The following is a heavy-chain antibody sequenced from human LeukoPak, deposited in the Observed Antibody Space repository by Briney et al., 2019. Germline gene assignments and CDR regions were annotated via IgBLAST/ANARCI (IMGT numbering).Heavy chain of an antibody. D-gene: IGHD3-9*01. CDR2: IFTTGST. J-gene: IGHJ6*02. CDR3: ARDPGWFGMDV. V-gene: IGHV4-4*07. CDR1: GGSIRSYY. Sequence: SETLSLTCTVSGGSIRSYYWSWIRQPAGKGLEWIGRIFTTGSTNYNPSLKSRVTMSVDTSKNQFSLKLSSVTAADTAVYYCARDPGWFGMDVWGQGTTVTVSS.